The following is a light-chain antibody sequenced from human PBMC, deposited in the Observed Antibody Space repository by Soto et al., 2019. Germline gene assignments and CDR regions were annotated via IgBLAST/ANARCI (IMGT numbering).Light chain of an antibody. J-gene: IGKJ1*01. CDR1: QSVSSNY. CDR2: GAS. CDR3: HQYGGSPRT. Sequence: EIVLTQSPGTLSLSPGERATLSCRASQSVSSNYLAWYQQKSGQAPRLLIYGASSRATGIPDRFSGSGSGTDFTLTISRLAPEDFAVYYCHQYGGSPRTFGQGTKVEIK. V-gene: IGKV3-20*01.